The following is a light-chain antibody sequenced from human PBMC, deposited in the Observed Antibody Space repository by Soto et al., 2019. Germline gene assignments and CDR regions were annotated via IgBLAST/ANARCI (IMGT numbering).Light chain of an antibody. J-gene: IGKJ4*01. CDR2: GVS. CDR1: QSLSGNY. V-gene: IGKV3D-20*02. CDR3: QQRVNWPPT. Sequence: EIVLTQSPGTLSLSPGERATLSCRASQSLSGNYLAWYQQKPGQAPRLLIFGVSSRATGVPARFSAGGSGTDFTLIINSLEPEDFAVYYCQQRVNWPPTFGGGTKVEI.